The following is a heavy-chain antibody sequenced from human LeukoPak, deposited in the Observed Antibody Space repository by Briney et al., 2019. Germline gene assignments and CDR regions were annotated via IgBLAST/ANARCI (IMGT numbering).Heavy chain of an antibody. Sequence: GGSLRLSCAVSGITLSNYGMSWVRQAPGKGLEWVAGISDSGGRTNYADSVKGRFTIFRDNPKNTLYPQMNSLRAEDTAVYFCAKRGVVTRVILVGFHKEAYYFDSWGQGALVTVSS. CDR1: GITLSNYG. CDR3: AKRGVVTRVILVGFHKEAYYFDS. J-gene: IGHJ4*02. V-gene: IGHV3-23*01. CDR2: ISDSGGRT. D-gene: IGHD3-22*01.